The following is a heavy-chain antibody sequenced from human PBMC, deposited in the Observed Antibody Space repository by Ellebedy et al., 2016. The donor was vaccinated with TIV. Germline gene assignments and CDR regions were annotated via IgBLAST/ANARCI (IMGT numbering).Heavy chain of an antibody. CDR2: ISYSGDLM. CDR3: VRGQSSGVGAPY. D-gene: IGHD1-26*01. Sequence: GESLKISCAASGFTFSGYYMSWFRQAPGKGPEWVSYISYSGDLMYYADSVKGRFTTSRDNAGNSLYLQMNSLRAEDTAVYYCVRGQSSGVGAPYWGQGTRVTVSS. CDR1: GFTFSGYY. J-gene: IGHJ4*02. V-gene: IGHV3-11*04.